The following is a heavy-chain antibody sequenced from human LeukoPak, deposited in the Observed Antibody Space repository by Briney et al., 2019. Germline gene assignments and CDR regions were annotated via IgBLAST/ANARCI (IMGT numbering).Heavy chain of an antibody. D-gene: IGHD1-1*01. J-gene: IGHJ4*02. CDR3: AKDRVQEDNCNDGDY. CDR2: ISGIAAST. Sequence: GGSLRLSCAASGFTFSSYAMSWVRQAPGKGVEGVSAISGIAASTYYADSVKGRFTISRYNSKNTLYLQMNSLRAEDTAVYYCAKDRVQEDNCNDGDYWGQGTLVTVSS. CDR1: GFTFSSYA. V-gene: IGHV3-23*01.